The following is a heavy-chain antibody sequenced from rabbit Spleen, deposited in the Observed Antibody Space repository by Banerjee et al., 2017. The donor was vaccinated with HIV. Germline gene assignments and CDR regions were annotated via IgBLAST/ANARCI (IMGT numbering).Heavy chain of an antibody. Sequence: QEQLEESGGGLVKPEGSLTLTCTASGFSFSSSYWVCWVRQAPGKGPEWIACIVVGTGVTYYGGWAKGRVSISKTSSTTVTLQLTSLTAADTATYFCVNYYDGGWTEELWGQGTLVTVS. D-gene: IGHD4-1*01. CDR3: VNYYDGGWTEEL. V-gene: IGHV1S45*01. CDR1: GFSFSSSYW. J-gene: IGHJ6*01. CDR2: IVVGTGVT.